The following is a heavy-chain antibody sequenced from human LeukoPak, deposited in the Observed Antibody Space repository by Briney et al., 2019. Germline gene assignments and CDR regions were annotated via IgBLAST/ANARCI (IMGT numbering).Heavy chain of an antibody. D-gene: IGHD5-18*01. CDR1: GYTFTGYY. CDR2: ISAYNGNT. J-gene: IGHJ4*02. Sequence: ASVKVSCKASGYTFTGYYMHWVRQAPGQGLEWMGWISAYNGNTNYAQKLQGRVTMTTDTSTSTAYMELRSLRSDDTAVYYCARANSYGFDYWGQGTLVTVSS. V-gene: IGHV1-18*04. CDR3: ARANSYGFDY.